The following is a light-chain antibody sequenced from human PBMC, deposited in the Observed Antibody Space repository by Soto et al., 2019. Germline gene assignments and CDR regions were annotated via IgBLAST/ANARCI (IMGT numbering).Light chain of an antibody. Sequence: EIVLTQSPGTLSLSPGERATLSCRASQGVGNNYLAWYQQKPGQAPRLLIYGASSRATGIPGRFSGSGSGTDFTLTISRLEPEDFAVYYCQQYLNSPPLTFGGGTKVEIK. J-gene: IGKJ4*02. CDR2: GAS. V-gene: IGKV3-20*01. CDR1: QGVGNNY. CDR3: QQYLNSPPLT.